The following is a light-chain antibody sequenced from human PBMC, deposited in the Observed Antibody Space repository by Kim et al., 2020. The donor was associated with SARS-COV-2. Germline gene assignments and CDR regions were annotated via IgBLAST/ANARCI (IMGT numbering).Light chain of an antibody. CDR2: ATS. V-gene: IGKV1-39*01. J-gene: IGKJ2*01. CDR1: QSISSY. Sequence: DNQMTQSPSSLSASVGVRVTITCRASQSISSYLNWYQKKPGKAPKVLIFATSILQSGVPSRFSGSGSGTDFTLTISSLQPEDFATYYCQQTYSIPYTFGQGTKLEI. CDR3: QQTYSIPYT.